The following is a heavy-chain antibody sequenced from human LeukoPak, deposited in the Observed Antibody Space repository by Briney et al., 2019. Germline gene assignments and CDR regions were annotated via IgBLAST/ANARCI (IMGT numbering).Heavy chain of an antibody. CDR1: GGSISSGLYS. V-gene: IGHV4-39*07. D-gene: IGHD3-3*01. Sequence: SETLSLTCDVSGGSISSGLYSWSWIRQPPGKGLEWIGEINHSGSTDYNPSLKSRVTISVDTSKNQFSLKLSSVTAADTAVYYCARGFVFWSGYNWFDPWGQGTLVTVSS. CDR3: ARGFVFWSGYNWFDP. CDR2: INHSGST. J-gene: IGHJ5*02.